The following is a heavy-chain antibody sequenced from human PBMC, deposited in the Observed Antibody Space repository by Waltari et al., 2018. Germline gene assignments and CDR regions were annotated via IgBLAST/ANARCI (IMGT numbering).Heavy chain of an antibody. CDR3: AKGGSGPPSNWFDP. Sequence: QVQLVESGGGVVQPGKSLTLSCEVSGISVSSYAMHWVRQAPGKGLEWVAVISFDGNNIYFADSVNGRFTINRDNSKNTLSLQMNSLTPEDTAIYYCAKGGSGPPSNWFDPWGQGTLVTVSS. CDR1: GISVSSYA. J-gene: IGHJ5*02. CDR2: ISFDGNNI. D-gene: IGHD2-15*01. V-gene: IGHV3-30*01.